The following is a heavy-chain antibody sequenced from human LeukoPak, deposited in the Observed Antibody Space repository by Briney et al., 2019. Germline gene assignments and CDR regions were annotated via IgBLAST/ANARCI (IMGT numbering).Heavy chain of an antibody. Sequence: PGGSLRLSCVASGFTFSSYGMHWVRQAPGKGLEWVAVISYDGSNKYYADSVKGRFTISRDNSKNTLYLQMNSLRAEDTAVYYCAKEGGGEIAVAGTFDYWGQGTLVTVSS. CDR1: GFTFSSYG. D-gene: IGHD6-19*01. V-gene: IGHV3-30*18. J-gene: IGHJ4*02. CDR2: ISYDGSNK. CDR3: AKEGGGEIAVAGTFDY.